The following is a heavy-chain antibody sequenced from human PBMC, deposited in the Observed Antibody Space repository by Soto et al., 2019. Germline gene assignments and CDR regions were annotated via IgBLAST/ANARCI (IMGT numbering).Heavy chain of an antibody. Sequence: EVQLVESGGGLVQPGRSLRLSCAASGFTFDDYAMHWVRQAPGKGLEWGSGISWNSGSIGYADSVKGRFTISRDNAKNSLYLQMNSLRAEDTALYYCAKESGIAAAGRLGFDYWGQGTLVTVSS. CDR1: GFTFDDYA. V-gene: IGHV3-9*01. CDR2: ISWNSGSI. CDR3: AKESGIAAAGRLGFDY. J-gene: IGHJ4*02. D-gene: IGHD6-13*01.